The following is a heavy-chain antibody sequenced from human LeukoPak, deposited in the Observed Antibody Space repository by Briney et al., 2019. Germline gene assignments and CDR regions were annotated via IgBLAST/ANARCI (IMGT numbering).Heavy chain of an antibody. V-gene: IGHV4-59*01. Sequence: SETLSLTCTVSGGSISSYYWSWIRQPPGKGLEWIGYIYYSGSTNYNPSLKSRVTISVDTSKNQFSLKLSSVTAADTAVYYCARGSDCSGGSCFLHGFDPWGQGTLVTVSS. CDR3: ARGSDCSGGSCFLHGFDP. CDR2: IYYSGST. J-gene: IGHJ5*02. D-gene: IGHD2-15*01. CDR1: GGSISSYY.